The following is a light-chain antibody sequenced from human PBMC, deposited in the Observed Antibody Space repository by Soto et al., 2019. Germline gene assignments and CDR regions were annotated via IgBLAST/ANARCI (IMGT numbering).Light chain of an antibody. CDR2: ENN. V-gene: IGLV1-51*02. CDR3: GTWDSSLSAGV. Sequence: QSVLTQPPSVSAAPGQKVTISCSGSSSNIGNNYVSWYQQLPGTAPKLLIYENNKRPSGIPDRFSGSKSGTPATLGITGLQTGDEADYYCGTWDSSLSAGVFGTGTKLTVL. J-gene: IGLJ1*01. CDR1: SSNIGNNY.